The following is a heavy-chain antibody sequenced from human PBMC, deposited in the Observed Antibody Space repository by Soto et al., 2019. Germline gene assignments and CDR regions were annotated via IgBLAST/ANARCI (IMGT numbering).Heavy chain of an antibody. V-gene: IGHV1-69*02. CDR3: ATEEIYFNAVVGYYDH. CDR2: IIPMLAIT. CDR1: GDTFSKYT. D-gene: IGHD2-8*02. Sequence: VHLVQSGAEVKKPGSSVRVSCKTSGDTFSKYTIHWVRQAPGQGLEWMGRIIPMLAITNSAQKFEDRVTITAVKSTNTAYLELISLTSEDTAVYYCATEEIYFNAVVGYYDHWGQGTLVTVSS. J-gene: IGHJ5*02.